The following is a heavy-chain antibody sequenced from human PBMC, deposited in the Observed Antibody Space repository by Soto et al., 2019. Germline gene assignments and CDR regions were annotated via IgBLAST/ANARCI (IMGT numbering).Heavy chain of an antibody. V-gene: IGHV1-58*01. CDR1: GFTFTSSA. D-gene: IGHD3-22*01. CDR2: IVVGSGNT. CDR3: AAWKTMIVVDNWFDP. J-gene: IGHJ5*02. Sequence: SVKVSCKASGFTFTSSAAQWLRQSRGQRLEWIGWIVVGSGNTNYAQKFQERVTITRDMSTSTAYMELSSLRSEDTAVYYCAAWKTMIVVDNWFDPWGQGTLVTVSS.